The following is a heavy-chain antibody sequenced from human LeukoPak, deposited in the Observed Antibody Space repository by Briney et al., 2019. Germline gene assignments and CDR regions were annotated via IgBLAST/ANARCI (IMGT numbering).Heavy chain of an antibody. J-gene: IGHJ4*02. Sequence: ASVKVSCKASGYTFTGYYMHWVPQAPGQGLEWMGWINPNSGGTNYAQKFQGRVTMTRDTSISTAYMELSRLRSDDTAVYYCARVEYYGSGSYLFWGQGTLVTVSS. V-gene: IGHV1-2*02. CDR3: ARVEYYGSGSYLF. CDR1: GYTFTGYY. D-gene: IGHD3-10*01. CDR2: INPNSGGT.